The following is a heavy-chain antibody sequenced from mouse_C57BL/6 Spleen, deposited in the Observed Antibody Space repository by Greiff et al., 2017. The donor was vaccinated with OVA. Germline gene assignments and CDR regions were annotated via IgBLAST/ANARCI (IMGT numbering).Heavy chain of an antibody. V-gene: IGHV1-15*01. CDR2: INPETGGT. J-gene: IGHJ2*01. Sequence: VQLQQSGAELVRPGASVTLSCKASGYTFTDYEMHWVKQTPVHGLEWIGAINPETGGTAYNQKFKGKAILTADKSSSTAYMEIRSLTSEDSAVYYCTRVRGEPDYFDYWGQGTTLTVSS. CDR3: TRVRGEPDYFDY. CDR1: GYTFTDYE.